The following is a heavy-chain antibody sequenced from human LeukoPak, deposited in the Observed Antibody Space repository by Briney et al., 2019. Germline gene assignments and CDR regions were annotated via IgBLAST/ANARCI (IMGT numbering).Heavy chain of an antibody. J-gene: IGHJ4*02. D-gene: IGHD3-22*01. V-gene: IGHV1-18*04. CDR2: ISAYNGNT. CDR1: GYTFTSYY. CDR3: ARGDSMIVVVDFDY. Sequence: ASVKVSCKASGYTFTSYYMHWVRQAPGQGLEWMGWISAYNGNTNYAQKLQGRVTMTTDTSTSTAYMELRSLRSDDTAVYYCARGDSMIVVVDFDYWGQGTLVTVSS.